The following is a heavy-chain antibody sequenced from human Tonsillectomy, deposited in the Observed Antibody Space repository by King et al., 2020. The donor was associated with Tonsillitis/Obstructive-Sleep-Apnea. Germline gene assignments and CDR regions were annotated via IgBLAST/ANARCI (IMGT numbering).Heavy chain of an antibody. CDR3: ARARSPTPHYYYGMDV. CDR1: GFTFSSYE. J-gene: IGHJ6*02. CDR2: ISSSGSTI. Sequence: VQLVESGGGLVQPGGSLRLSCAASGFTFSSYEMNWVRQAPGKGLEWVSYISSSGSTIYYADSVKGRFTISRDNAKNSLYLQMNSLRAEDTAVYYCARARSPTPHYYYGMDVWGQGTTVTVSS. V-gene: IGHV3-48*03.